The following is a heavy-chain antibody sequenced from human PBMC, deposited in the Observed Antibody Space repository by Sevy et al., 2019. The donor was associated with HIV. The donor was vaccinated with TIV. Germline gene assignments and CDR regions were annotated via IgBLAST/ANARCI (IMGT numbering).Heavy chain of an antibody. V-gene: IGHV4-59*01. J-gene: IGHJ6*03. D-gene: IGHD3-3*01. Sequence: SETLSLTCTVSGGSISSYYWSWIRQPTGKGLEWIGYIYYSGSTNYNPSLKSRVTISVDTSKNQFSLKLSSVTAADTAVYYCARGAGYYDFWSGFYYYYYMDVWGKGTTVTVSS. CDR1: GGSISSYY. CDR3: ARGAGYYDFWSGFYYYYYMDV. CDR2: IYYSGST.